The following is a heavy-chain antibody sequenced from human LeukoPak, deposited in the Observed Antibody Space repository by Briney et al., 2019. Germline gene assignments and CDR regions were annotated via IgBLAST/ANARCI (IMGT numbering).Heavy chain of an antibody. CDR2: IYYSGST. CDR1: GGSISSSGYY. V-gene: IGHV4-39*01. CDR3: ATLVSTRYYFDY. Sequence: PSETLSLTCTVSGGSISSSGYYWGWIRQPPGKGLEWIGTIYYSGSTNYNPSLKSRVTISIDTSKNQFSLRLTSVTAADTAVYFCATLVSTRYYFDYWGQGTLVTVSS. D-gene: IGHD5/OR15-5a*01. J-gene: IGHJ4*02.